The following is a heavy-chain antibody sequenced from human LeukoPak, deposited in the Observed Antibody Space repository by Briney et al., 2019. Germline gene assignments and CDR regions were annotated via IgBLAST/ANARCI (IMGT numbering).Heavy chain of an antibody. CDR1: GFTFSNAW. V-gene: IGHV3-15*01. Sequence: GSLKVSCAASGFTFSNAWMSWVRQAPGKGLEWVGRILRKTDGGTTDYAAPVKGRFSISRDDSENTLYLQMNSLKTEDTAVYYCTTDSYDLWGHGSLVIVSS. CDR2: ILRKTDGGTT. CDR3: TTDSYDL. J-gene: IGHJ4*01. D-gene: IGHD3/OR15-3a*01.